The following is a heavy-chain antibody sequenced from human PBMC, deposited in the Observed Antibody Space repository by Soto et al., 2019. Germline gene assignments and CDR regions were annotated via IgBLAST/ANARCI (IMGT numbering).Heavy chain of an antibody. D-gene: IGHD3-9*01. J-gene: IGHJ6*02. Sequence: GGSLRLSCAASGFTFDDFALHWVRQAPGKGLEWVSLISCDGGSTDYADSVKGRFTISRDNSKNSLYLQMNSLRAEDTALYYYGKNVGDMAVYDWVTSYYYAMDDWGQGATVTVSS. CDR3: GKNVGDMAVYDWVTSYYYAMDD. CDR1: GFTFDDFA. CDR2: ISCDGGST. V-gene: IGHV3-43D*04.